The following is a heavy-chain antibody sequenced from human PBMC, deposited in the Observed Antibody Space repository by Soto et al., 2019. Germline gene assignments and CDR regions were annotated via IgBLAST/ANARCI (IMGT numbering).Heavy chain of an antibody. CDR3: ARGFCSSTSCPFDY. Sequence: QVQLVQSGAEVKKPGASVKVSCKASGYTFPIYDINWVRQATGQGLEWLGWMNPNSGNTGYAQKFQGRVTMTRNTSMKTAYMVLSSLTSEDTAVYYCARGFCSSTSCPFDYWGQGTLGTVSS. CDR1: GYTFPIYD. J-gene: IGHJ4*02. CDR2: MNPNSGNT. V-gene: IGHV1-8*01. D-gene: IGHD2-2*01.